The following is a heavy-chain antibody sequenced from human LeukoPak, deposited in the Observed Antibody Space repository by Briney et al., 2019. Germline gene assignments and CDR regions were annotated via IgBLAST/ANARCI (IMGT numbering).Heavy chain of an antibody. CDR1: GGSFSGYY. Sequence: PSETLSLTCAVSGGSFSGYYWSWIRQPPGKGLEWIGEINHSGSTNYNPSLKSRVTISVDTSKNQFSLKLSSVTAADTAVYYCARGRHYYDSSGYYHYYGMDVWGQGTTVTVSS. V-gene: IGHV4-34*01. D-gene: IGHD3-22*01. J-gene: IGHJ6*02. CDR2: INHSGST. CDR3: ARGRHYYDSSGYYHYYGMDV.